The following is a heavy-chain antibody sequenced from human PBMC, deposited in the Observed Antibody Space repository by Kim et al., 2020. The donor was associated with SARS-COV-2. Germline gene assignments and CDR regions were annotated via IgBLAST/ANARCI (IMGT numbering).Heavy chain of an antibody. CDR1: GFTFSTYV. D-gene: IGHD5-18*01. J-gene: IGHJ4*02. CDR3: ARDRDWHIYGY. V-gene: IGHV3-74*01. CDR2: ISHDGTVT. Sequence: GGSLRLSCAASGFTFSTYVMHWLRQAPGKGLLWVSRISHDGTVTTYADSVQGRFTISRDNAKNTVYLQMNNLRAEDTAVYFCARDRDWHIYGYWGQGTLASVPT.